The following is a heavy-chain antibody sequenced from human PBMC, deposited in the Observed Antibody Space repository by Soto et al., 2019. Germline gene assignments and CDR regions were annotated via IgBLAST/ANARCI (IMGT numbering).Heavy chain of an antibody. V-gene: IGHV5-51*01. CDR1: GYSFTSYW. CDR2: IYPGDSDT. CDR3: ARAGWELDVRNKWFDP. Sequence: PGESLKISCKGSGYSFTSYWIGWVRQMPGKGLEWMGIIYPGDSDTRYSPSFQGQVTISADKSISTAYLQWRSLKASDTAMYYCARAGWELDVRNKWFDPWGQGTLVTVSS. D-gene: IGHD1-26*01. J-gene: IGHJ5*02.